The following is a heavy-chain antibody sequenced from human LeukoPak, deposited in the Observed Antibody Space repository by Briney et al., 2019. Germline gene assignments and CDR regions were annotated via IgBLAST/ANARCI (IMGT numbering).Heavy chain of an antibody. V-gene: IGHV3-7*01. CDR2: IKQDGSEK. D-gene: IGHD6-19*01. J-gene: IGHJ5*02. CDR3: ASAGGSGGWYGNWFDP. CDR1: GFTFSSYW. Sequence: GGSLRLSCAASGFTFSSYWMSWVRQAPGKGLEWVANIKQDGSEKYYVDSVKGRFTISRDNAKNSLYLQMNSLRAEDTAVYYCASAGGSGGWYGNWFDPWGQGTLVTVSS.